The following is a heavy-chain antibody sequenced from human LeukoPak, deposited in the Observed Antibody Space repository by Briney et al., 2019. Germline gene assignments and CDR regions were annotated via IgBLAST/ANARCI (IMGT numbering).Heavy chain of an antibody. CDR1: GGSISSYY. CDR2: IYYSGDT. D-gene: IGHD3-22*01. Sequence: KPSETLSLTCSVSGGSISSYYWTWIRQPPGKGLEWIAYIYYSGDTNYNPSLKSRVTISLDTSKNQFSLKLSSVTAADTAVYYCARSPTYWSESNGYPRGYDYWGQGTLVTVSS. CDR3: ARSPTYWSESNGYPRGYDY. J-gene: IGHJ4*02. V-gene: IGHV4-59*01.